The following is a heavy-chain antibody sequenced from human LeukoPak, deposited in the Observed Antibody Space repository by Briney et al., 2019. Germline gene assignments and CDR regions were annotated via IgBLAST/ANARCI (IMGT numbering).Heavy chain of an antibody. J-gene: IGHJ4*02. V-gene: IGHV4-39*01. CDR3: VSPRGFSYGYFDY. D-gene: IGHD5-18*01. Sequence: SETLSLTCTVSGGSISSSSAHWDWIRQPPGKGLEWFGSIYYSKNTYYNPSLKSRVTISADTSKNQFSLTLGSVSATDTAVYYCVSPRGFSYGYFDYWGQGTLVTVSS. CDR1: GGSISSSSAH. CDR2: IYYSKNT.